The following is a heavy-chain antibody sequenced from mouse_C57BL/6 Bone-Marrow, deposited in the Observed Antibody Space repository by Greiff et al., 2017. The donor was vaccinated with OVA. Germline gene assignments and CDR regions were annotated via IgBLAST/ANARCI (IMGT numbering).Heavy chain of an antibody. CDR1: GYTFTDYY. V-gene: IGHV1-26*01. CDR3: ARLPIY. J-gene: IGHJ2*01. CDR2: INPNNGGT. Sequence: VQLQQSGPELVKPGASVKISCKASGYTFTDYYMNWVKQSHGKSLEWIGDINPNNGGTSYNQKFKGKATLTVDKSSSTAYMDLRSLTSEDSAVYYCARLPIYWGQGTTLTVSS.